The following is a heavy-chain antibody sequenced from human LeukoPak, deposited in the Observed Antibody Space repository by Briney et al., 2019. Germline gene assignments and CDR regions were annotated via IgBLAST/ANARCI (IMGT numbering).Heavy chain of an antibody. CDR3: ARDFVRVTSFDY. D-gene: IGHD2-21*02. J-gene: IGHJ4*02. CDR1: GFTFSVYY. V-gene: IGHV3-11*01. Sequence: GGSLRLSCAASGFTFSVYYMSWIRQAPGKGLEWVSYISSSGSTIYYADSVKGRFTISRDNAKNSLYLQMNSLRAEDTAVYYCARDFVRVTSFDYWGQGTLVTVSS. CDR2: ISSSGSTI.